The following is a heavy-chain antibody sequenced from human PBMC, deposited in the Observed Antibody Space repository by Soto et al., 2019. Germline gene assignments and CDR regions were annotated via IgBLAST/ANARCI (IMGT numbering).Heavy chain of an antibody. CDR2: IYYSGST. D-gene: IGHD6-19*01. CDR3: ARVLQWLGYNWFDP. Sequence: SETLSLTCTVSGGSISSYYWSWIRQPPGKGLEWIGYIYYSGSTNYNPSLKSRVTISVDTSKNQFSLKLSSVTAADTAVYYCARVLQWLGYNWFDPWGQGTLVTVSS. J-gene: IGHJ5*02. CDR1: GGSISSYY. V-gene: IGHV4-59*01.